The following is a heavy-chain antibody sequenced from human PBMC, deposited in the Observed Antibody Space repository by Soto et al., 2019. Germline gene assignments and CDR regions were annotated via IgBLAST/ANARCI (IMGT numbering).Heavy chain of an antibody. V-gene: IGHV3-21*01. CDR1: GFTFSSYS. CDR3: ARYGTPPPPGDTAMDRFDY. D-gene: IGHD5-18*01. J-gene: IGHJ4*02. CDR2: ISSSSSYI. Sequence: EVQMVESGGGLVKPGGSLRLSCAASGFTFSSYSMNWVRQAPGKGLEWVSSISSSSSYIYYADSVKGRFTISRDNAKNSLYLQKNSLRAEDTAVYYCARYGTPPPPGDTAMDRFDYWGQGTLVTVSS.